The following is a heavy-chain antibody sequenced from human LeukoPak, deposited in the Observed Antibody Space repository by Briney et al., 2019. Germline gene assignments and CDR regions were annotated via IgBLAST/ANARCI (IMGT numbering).Heavy chain of an antibody. D-gene: IGHD3-16*01. CDR3: AKGGARYNWFDP. CDR1: GFTFSSYA. J-gene: IGHJ5*02. V-gene: IGHV3-23*01. Sequence: PGGSLRHSCAASGFTFSSYAMSWVRQAPGKGLEWVSAISGSGGSTYYADSVKGRFTISRDNSKNTLYLQMNSLRAEDTAVYYCAKGGARYNWFDPWGQGTLVTVSS. CDR2: ISGSGGST.